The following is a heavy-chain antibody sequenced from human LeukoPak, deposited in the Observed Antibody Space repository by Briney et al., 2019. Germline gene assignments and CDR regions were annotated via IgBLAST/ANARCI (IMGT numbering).Heavy chain of an antibody. CDR1: GFTFSSYW. V-gene: IGHV3-74*01. D-gene: IGHD3-10*01. Sequence: PGGSLRLSCTASGFTFSSYWVHWVRQTQEKGLVWVSRINRDGSVTDYADSVKGRFTISRDNAKNSLYLQMNSLRAEDTALYYCAKDRAMVRGVIHDYWGQGTLVTVSS. CDR3: AKDRAMVRGVIHDY. CDR2: INRDGSVT. J-gene: IGHJ4*02.